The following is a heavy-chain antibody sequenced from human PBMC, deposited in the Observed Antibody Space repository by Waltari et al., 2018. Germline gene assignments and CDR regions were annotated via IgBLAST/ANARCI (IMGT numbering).Heavy chain of an antibody. CDR1: GYTFSDNY. CDR3: ARGQGEAAELGYFDS. CDR2: INPYTGGT. Sequence: QVQLVQSKSGTEVKKPGASVQVSCKASGYTFSDNYIHWVRQAPGQGLEWVGWINPYTGGTKYAHRLQGRVTMTRDTSFSTVYMELSRLRSDDTAIYYCARGQGEAAELGYFDSWGQGTLVPVSP. D-gene: IGHD2-15*01. V-gene: IGHV1-2*07. J-gene: IGHJ4*02.